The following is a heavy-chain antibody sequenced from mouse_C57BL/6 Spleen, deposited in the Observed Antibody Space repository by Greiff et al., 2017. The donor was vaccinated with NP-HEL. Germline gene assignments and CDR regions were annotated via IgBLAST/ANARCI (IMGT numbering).Heavy chain of an antibody. Sequence: QVQLQQPGAELVMPGASVKLSCKASGYTFTSYWMHWVKQRPGQGLEWIGEIDPSDSYTNYNQKFKGKSTLTVDKSSSTAYMQLSSLTSEDSAGYYCARRTYYYGSSYVTGYFDVWGTGTTVTVSS. CDR3: ARRTYYYGSSYVTGYFDV. J-gene: IGHJ1*03. D-gene: IGHD1-1*01. CDR2: IDPSDSYT. V-gene: IGHV1-69*01. CDR1: GYTFTSYW.